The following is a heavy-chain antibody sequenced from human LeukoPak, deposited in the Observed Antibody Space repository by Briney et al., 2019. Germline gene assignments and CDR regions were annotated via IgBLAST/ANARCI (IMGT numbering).Heavy chain of an antibody. V-gene: IGHV3-33*01. CDR3: ARDVVRGLNWFDP. D-gene: IGHD3-10*01. CDR1: GFTFSSYG. CDR2: IWYDGKYQ. Sequence: GGSLRLSCAASGFTFSSYGMHWVRQAPGKGLEWVAVIWYDGKYQYYADSVKGRFTISRDNSKSTLYLEMNSLRVEDTAVYYCARDVVRGLNWFDPWGQGVLVTVSS. J-gene: IGHJ5*02.